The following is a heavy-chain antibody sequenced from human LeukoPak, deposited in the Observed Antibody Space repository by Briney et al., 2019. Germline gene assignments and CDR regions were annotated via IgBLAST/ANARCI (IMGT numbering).Heavy chain of an antibody. CDR1: GFTFSSHG. CDR2: ISGSGGST. D-gene: IGHD3-10*01. Sequence: GGSLRLSCAASGFTFSSHGMSWVRQAPGKGLEWVSAISGSGGSTYYADSVKGRFTISRDNSKKTLYLQMDSLRGEDTAVYYWAGGGFGEAYYYYYYMDVWGKGTTVTVSS. V-gene: IGHV3-23*01. CDR3: AGGGFGEAYYYYYYMDV. J-gene: IGHJ6*03.